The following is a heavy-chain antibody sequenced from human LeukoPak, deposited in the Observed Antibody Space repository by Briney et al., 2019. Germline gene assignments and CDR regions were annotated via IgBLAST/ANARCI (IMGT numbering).Heavy chain of an antibody. CDR2: ISYDGSNK. CDR1: GFTFSSYG. V-gene: IGHV3-30*18. Sequence: PGRSLRLSCVASGFTFSSYGMHWVRQAPGKGLEWVAVISYDGSNKYYADSVKGRFTISRDNSKNTLYLQMNSLRAEDTAVYYCAKARYCSSTTDDAFDIWGQGTMVTVSS. D-gene: IGHD2-2*01. CDR3: AKARYCSSTTDDAFDI. J-gene: IGHJ3*02.